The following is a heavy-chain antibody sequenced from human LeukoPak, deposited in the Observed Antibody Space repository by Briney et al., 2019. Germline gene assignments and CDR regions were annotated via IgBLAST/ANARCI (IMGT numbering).Heavy chain of an antibody. CDR2: ISASTSGT. V-gene: IGHV3-23*01. CDR3: AKVRTYFYHGLDV. J-gene: IGHJ6*02. D-gene: IGHD1-14*01. CDR1: GLTVSSNY. Sequence: GGSLRLSCAASGLTVSSNYMSWVRQAPGKGLEWVSGISASTSGTYYADSVKGRFTISRDNSKDTVFLQMNSLRAEDTAVYYCAKVRTYFYHGLDVWGQGTTVTVSS.